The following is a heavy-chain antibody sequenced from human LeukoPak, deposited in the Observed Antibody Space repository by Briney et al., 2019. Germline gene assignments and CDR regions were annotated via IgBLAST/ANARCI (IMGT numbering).Heavy chain of an antibody. CDR2: IYDSETT. CDR1: GGSISSSY. V-gene: IGHV4-59*08. CDR3: ARQAYSSGWYTAAY. D-gene: IGHD6-19*01. Sequence: PSETLSLTCTVSGGSISSSYWSWIRQPPGKGLEWIASIYDSETTKHNPSLRSRATISSDTSKNQFSLKLSSVTAADTAVYYCARQAYSSGWYTAAYWGQGTLVTVSS. J-gene: IGHJ4*02.